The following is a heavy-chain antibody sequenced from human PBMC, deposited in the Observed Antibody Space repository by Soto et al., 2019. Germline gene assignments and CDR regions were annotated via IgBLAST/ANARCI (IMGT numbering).Heavy chain of an antibody. CDR1: GGSISSYY. CDR3: ARHHDS. Sequence: SGTLSLTCTVSGGSISSYYWSWIRHPQGKGLEGIGYIYYSGSTNYNPSLKSRVTISVDTSKNQFSLKLSSVTAADTAVYYCARHHDSWGQGTLVTVSS. J-gene: IGHJ4*02. CDR2: IYYSGST. V-gene: IGHV4-59*08.